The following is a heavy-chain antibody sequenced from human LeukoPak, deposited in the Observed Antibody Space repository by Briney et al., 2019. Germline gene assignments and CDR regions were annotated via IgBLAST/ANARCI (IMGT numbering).Heavy chain of an antibody. V-gene: IGHV1-2*02. CDR1: GYTFTGYY. CDR2: INPNSGGT. D-gene: IGHD2-15*01. CDR3: ARDGKYCSGGSCSPPGFDY. Sequence: ASVKVSCKASGYTFTGYYIHWVRQAPGQGLEWMGWINPNSGGTNYAQKFQGRVTMTRDTSISTAYMELSRLRSDDTAVYYCARDGKYCSGGSCSPPGFDYWGQGTLVTVSS. J-gene: IGHJ4*02.